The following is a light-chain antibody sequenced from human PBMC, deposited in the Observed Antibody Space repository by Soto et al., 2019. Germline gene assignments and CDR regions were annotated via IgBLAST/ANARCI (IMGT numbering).Light chain of an antibody. J-gene: IGKJ5*01. CDR3: QPRNSWPPTFT. CDR2: DTS. Sequence: EIVLTQSPATLSLSPGERATLSCRASQSVGSFLAWYQQKPGQAPRLLIYDTSIRATGIPARFSGSGSGTDFTLTISSLEPEDFAVYYCQPRNSWPPTFTFGQGTRLEIK. V-gene: IGKV3-11*01. CDR1: QSVGSF.